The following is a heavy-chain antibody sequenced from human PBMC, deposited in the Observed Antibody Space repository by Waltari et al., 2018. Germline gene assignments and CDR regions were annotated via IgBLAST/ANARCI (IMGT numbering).Heavy chain of an antibody. CDR3: ARAALAY. CDR2: IKQDGSEK. Sequence: EVQLVESGGGLVQPGGSLRLSCAASGLSFSSYWMSWVRQAPGKGLEWVANIKQDGSEKYYVDSVKGRFTISRDNAKNSLYLQMNSLRAEDTAVYYCARAALAYWGQGTLVTVSS. V-gene: IGHV3-7*01. CDR1: GLSFSSYW. J-gene: IGHJ4*02.